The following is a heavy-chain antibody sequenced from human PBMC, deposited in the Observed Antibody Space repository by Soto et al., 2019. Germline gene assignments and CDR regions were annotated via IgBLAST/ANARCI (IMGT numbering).Heavy chain of an antibody. CDR2: LIPIFGTA. CDR1: GGTFSSYA. CDR3: ARGPYGSGSYQLGSYYYYGMDV. J-gene: IGHJ6*02. D-gene: IGHD3-10*01. Sequence: QVQLVQSGAEVKKPGSSVKVSCKASGGTFSSYAISWVRQAPGQGLEWMGGLIPIFGTANYAQKFQGRVTITADESTSTGDMELSSLRAEETAVYYCARGPYGSGSYQLGSYYYYGMDVWGQSTTVTVSS. V-gene: IGHV1-69*01.